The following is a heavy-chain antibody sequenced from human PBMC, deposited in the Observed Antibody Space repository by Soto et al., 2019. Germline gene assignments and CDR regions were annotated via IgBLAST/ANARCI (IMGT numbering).Heavy chain of an antibody. J-gene: IGHJ4*02. D-gene: IGHD5-18*01. CDR1: GFTFSSYA. V-gene: IGHV3-30-3*01. Sequence: GGSLRLSCAASGFTFSSYAMHWVRQAPGKGLEWVAVISYDGSNKYYADSVKGRFTISRDNSKNTLYLQMNSLRAEDTAVYYCGGERGYSYGTDYWGQGTLVTVSS. CDR2: ISYDGSNK. CDR3: GGERGYSYGTDY.